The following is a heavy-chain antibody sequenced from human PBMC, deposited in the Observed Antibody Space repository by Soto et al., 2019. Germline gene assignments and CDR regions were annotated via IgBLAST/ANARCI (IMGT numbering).Heavy chain of an antibody. CDR3: ASLSDSDPYYYCMVV. CDR1: GYTFTSYY. V-gene: IGHV1-46*03. Sequence: ASVKVSCKASGYTFTSYYMHWVRQAPGQGLEWMGIINPSGGSTSYAQKFQGRVTMTRDTSTSTVYMELSSLRSEDTAVYYCASLSDSDPYYYCMVVWGQGTTVTVSS. J-gene: IGHJ6*02. CDR2: INPSGGST. D-gene: IGHD2-21*01.